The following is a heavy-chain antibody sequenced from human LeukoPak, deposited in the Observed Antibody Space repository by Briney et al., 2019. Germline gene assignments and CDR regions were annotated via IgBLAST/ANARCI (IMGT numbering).Heavy chain of an antibody. D-gene: IGHD3-22*01. CDR1: GYTFTGYY. Sequence: ASVKVSCKASGYTFTGYYMHWVRQAPGQGLEWMGWINPNSGGTNYAQKFQGRVTMTRDTSISTAYMELSRLRSDDTAVYYCAIRGEYYDSSGYVDYWGQGTLVTVSS. CDR3: AIRGEYYDSSGYVDY. CDR2: INPNSGGT. J-gene: IGHJ4*02. V-gene: IGHV1-2*02.